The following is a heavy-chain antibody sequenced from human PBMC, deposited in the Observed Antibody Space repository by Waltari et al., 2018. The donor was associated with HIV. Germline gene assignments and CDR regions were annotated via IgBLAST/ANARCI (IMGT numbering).Heavy chain of an antibody. CDR2: MYYGGST. CDR1: GGPISSSEYY. V-gene: IGHV4-39*01. CDR3: ARQVRGHGFLANLYYFDF. J-gene: IGHJ4*02. D-gene: IGHD3-3*01. Sequence: QLQLQESGPGLVKPSETLSLTCTVSGGPISSSEYYWGWIRQPPGNGLAWIGNMYYGGSTYYNPSLKIRVTISVDTSKNQFSLKLDSVTAADTAVYFCARQVRGHGFLANLYYFDFWGQGALVTVSS.